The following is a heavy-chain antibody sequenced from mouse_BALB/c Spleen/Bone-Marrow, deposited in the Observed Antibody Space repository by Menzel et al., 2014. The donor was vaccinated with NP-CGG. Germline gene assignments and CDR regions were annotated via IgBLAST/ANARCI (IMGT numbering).Heavy chain of an antibody. D-gene: IGHD1-1*01. CDR2: IDPANGNT. Sequence: VQLQQSGAELVKPGASVKLSCTASGFNIKDTYMHWVKQRPEQGLEWIGRIDPANGNTKYDPKFQGKATITADTSSNTTYLQLSSLTSEDAAVYYCASYCYSSGSLAYWGQGTLVTVSA. CDR3: ASYCYSSGSLAY. V-gene: IGHV14-3*02. J-gene: IGHJ3*01. CDR1: GFNIKDTY.